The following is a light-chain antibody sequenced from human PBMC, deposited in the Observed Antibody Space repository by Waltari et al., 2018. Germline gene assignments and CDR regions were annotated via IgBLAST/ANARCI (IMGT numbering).Light chain of an antibody. Sequence: QSALTQPASVSGSPGQSITISCTGTSSDVGAFNYVSWYQQHPGKAPKLIIYDVTNRPSGVSRRFSASKFGNMASLTISGLQADDEADYYCSSYSSSSALRVFGGGTKLTVL. CDR1: SSDVGAFNY. CDR2: DVT. J-gene: IGLJ3*02. CDR3: SSYSSSSALRV. V-gene: IGLV2-14*03.